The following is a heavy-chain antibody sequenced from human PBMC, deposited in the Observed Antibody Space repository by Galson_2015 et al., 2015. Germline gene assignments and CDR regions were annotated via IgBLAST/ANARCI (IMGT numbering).Heavy chain of an antibody. D-gene: IGHD7-27*01. V-gene: IGHV4-39*01. CDR3: TRFLNWEYYFDY. J-gene: IGHJ4*02. Sequence: SETLSLTCTVSGGSVSSGSYYWGWLRQPPGKGLEWIGSIYYSGSTYYNLSLKSRVTISVDTSKNQFSLKLSSVTAADTAVYYCTRFLNWEYYFDYWGQGTLVTVSS. CDR1: GGSVSSGSYY. CDR2: IYYSGST.